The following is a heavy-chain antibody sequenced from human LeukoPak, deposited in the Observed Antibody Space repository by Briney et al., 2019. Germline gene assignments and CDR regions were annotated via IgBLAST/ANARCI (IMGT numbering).Heavy chain of an antibody. CDR3: ARDRSSGWIDAFDI. CDR1: GGSISSSSYY. Sequence: PSETLSLTCTVSGGSISSSSYYWGWIRQPPGKGLEWIGRIYTSGSTNYNPSLKSRVTISVDTSKNQFSLKLSSVTAADTAVYYCARDRSSGWIDAFDIWGQGTMVTVSS. CDR2: IYTSGST. J-gene: IGHJ3*02. D-gene: IGHD6-19*01. V-gene: IGHV4-39*07.